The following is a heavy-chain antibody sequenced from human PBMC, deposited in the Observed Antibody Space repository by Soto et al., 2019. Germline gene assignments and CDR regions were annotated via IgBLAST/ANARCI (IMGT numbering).Heavy chain of an antibody. D-gene: IGHD3-22*01. CDR1: GFTFSSYG. J-gene: IGHJ4*02. V-gene: IGHV3-33*01. Sequence: QVQLVESGGGVVQPGRSLRLSCAASGFTFSSYGMHWVRQAPGKGLEWVAVIWYDGSNKYYADSVKGRFTISRDNSKNTLYLQMNSLRAEDTAVYYCARGSEGDSSGYVDYWGQGTLVTVSS. CDR2: IWYDGSNK. CDR3: ARGSEGDSSGYVDY.